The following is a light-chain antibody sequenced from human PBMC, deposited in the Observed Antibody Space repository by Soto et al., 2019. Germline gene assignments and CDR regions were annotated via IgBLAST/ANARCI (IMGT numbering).Light chain of an antibody. V-gene: IGKV3-11*01. CDR2: DAS. Sequence: EIVLTQSPATLSLSPGERATLSCRASQSVSSYLAWYKQKPGQAPRLLTYDASNRATGIPARFSGSGSGTEFTLTISSLQAEDVEVYYCHQYYNVPITFGQGTRLEIK. J-gene: IGKJ5*01. CDR1: QSVSSY. CDR3: HQYYNVPIT.